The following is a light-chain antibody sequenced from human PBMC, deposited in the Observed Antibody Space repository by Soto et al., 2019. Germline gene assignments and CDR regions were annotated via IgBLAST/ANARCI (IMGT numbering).Light chain of an antibody. J-gene: IGKJ5*01. CDR2: DAS. Sequence: EIVLTQSPGTLSLSPRERATLSCRASQSVSSSYLAWFQQKPGQTPRLLIYDASSRTTGIPDRFSGSGSGTDFTLTISRLEPEDFAVYYCQQYGNSPRVTFGQGTRLEIK. CDR1: QSVSSSY. CDR3: QQYGNSPRVT. V-gene: IGKV3-20*01.